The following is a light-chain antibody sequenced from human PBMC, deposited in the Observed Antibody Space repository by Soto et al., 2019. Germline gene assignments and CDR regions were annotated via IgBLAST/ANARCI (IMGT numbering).Light chain of an antibody. V-gene: IGKV1-5*03. CDR1: QSISSW. Sequence: IQMTQSPSTLSASVGDRVTITCRASQSISSWLAWYQQKPGKAPKLLIYKASTLESGVPSRFSGSGSGTEFTLTISSLQPDDVATYYCQQYNTYWTFGQGTKVEIK. J-gene: IGKJ1*01. CDR2: KAS. CDR3: QQYNTYWT.